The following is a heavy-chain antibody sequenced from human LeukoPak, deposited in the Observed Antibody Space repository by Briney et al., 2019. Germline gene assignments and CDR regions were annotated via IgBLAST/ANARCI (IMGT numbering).Heavy chain of an antibody. CDR1: GFTFSSYS. V-gene: IGHV3-21*04. CDR3: AKTLLTDFRGITSSYKSD. CDR2: ISSSSSYI. J-gene: IGHJ4*02. Sequence: PGGSLRLSCAASGFTFSSYSMNWVRQAPGKGLEWVSSISSSSSYIYYADSVKGRFTISRDNAKNSLYLQMNSLRAEDTAVYYCAKTLLTDFRGITSSYKSDWGQGTLVTVSS. D-gene: IGHD3-10*01.